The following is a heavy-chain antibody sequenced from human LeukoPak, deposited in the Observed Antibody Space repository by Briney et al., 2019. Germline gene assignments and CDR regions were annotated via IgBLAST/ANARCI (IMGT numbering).Heavy chain of an antibody. D-gene: IGHD2-2*01. J-gene: IGHJ4*02. CDR3: ARGAIKYCSSTSRSRHFDY. CDR2: INHSGST. V-gene: IGHV4-34*01. CDR1: GGSFSGYY. Sequence: SETLSLTCAVYGGSFSGYYWSWIRQPPGKGLEWIGEINHSGSTNYNPSLKSRVTISVDTSKNQFSLKLSSVTAADTAVYYCARGAIKYCSSTSRSRHFDYWGQGTLVTVSS.